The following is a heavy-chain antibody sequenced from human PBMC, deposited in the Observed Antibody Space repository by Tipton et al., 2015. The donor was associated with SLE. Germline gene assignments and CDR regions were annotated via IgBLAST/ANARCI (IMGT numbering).Heavy chain of an antibody. V-gene: IGHV4-31*03. D-gene: IGHD6-13*01. Sequence: TLSLTCTVSGGSISSGGYYWSWIRPHPGKGLEWIGYIYYSGSTYYNPSLKSRVTISVVTSKNPFSLKLSSVTAADTAVYYCARGWYSSSGGGYYFDYWGQGTLVTVSS. CDR2: IYYSGST. CDR1: GGSISSGGYY. CDR3: ARGWYSSSGGGYYFDY. J-gene: IGHJ4*02.